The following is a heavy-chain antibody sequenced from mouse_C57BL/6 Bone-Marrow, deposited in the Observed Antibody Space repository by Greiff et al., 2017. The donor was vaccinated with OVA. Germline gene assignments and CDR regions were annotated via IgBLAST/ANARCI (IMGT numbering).Heavy chain of an antibody. CDR1: GYTFTNYW. V-gene: IGHV1-63*01. CDR3: ARIYYYGSRGWFDY. CDR2: IYPGGGYT. J-gene: IGHJ2*01. D-gene: IGHD1-1*01. Sequence: QVQLQQSGAELVRPGTSVKMSCKASGYTFTNYWIGWAKQRPGHGLEWIGDIYPGGGYTNYNEKFKGKATLTADKSSSTAYMQFSSLTSEDSAIYYCARIYYYGSRGWFDYWGQGTTLTVSS.